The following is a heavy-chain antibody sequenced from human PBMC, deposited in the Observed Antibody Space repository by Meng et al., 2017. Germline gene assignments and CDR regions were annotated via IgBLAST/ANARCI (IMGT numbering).Heavy chain of an antibody. CDR2: INTNTGNP. Sequence: LVQSGSALKTLGASVYVSCHASRSTFTSYAMSSGRHARGKGLEWMGWINTNTGNPTYDKGFTGRFVFSLDTSVSTAYLQISSIKAEDTAVYYCAREGRVDLDYWGQGTLVTVS. V-gene: IGHV7-4-1*02. CDR1: RSTFTSYA. D-gene: IGHD1-26*01. CDR3: AREGRVDLDY. J-gene: IGHJ4*02.